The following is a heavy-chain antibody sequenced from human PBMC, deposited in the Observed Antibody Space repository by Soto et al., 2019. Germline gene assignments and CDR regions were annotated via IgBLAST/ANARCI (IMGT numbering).Heavy chain of an antibody. CDR2: IIPPFNLA. CDR3: AASGRDVLGYNYKDTEGLEI. D-gene: IGHD1-20*01. CDR1: GXTFSNFA. Sequence: QVQLVQSGPEVKKPGSSVKVSCEASGXTFSNFAVXWXXQAPGXXLEWVGGIIPPFNLAKYAQKFQGRVTIVADDSTSTAYMDLNNLRSDDTAVYYCAASGRDVLGYNYKDTEGLEIWGQGKMVTVSS. V-gene: IGHV1-69*01. J-gene: IGHJ3*02.